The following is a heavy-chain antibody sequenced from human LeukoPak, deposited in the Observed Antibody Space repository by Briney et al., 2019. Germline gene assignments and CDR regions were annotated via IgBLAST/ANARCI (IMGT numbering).Heavy chain of an antibody. V-gene: IGHV1-2*02. CDR2: INPNSGGT. J-gene: IGHJ5*02. D-gene: IGHD2-2*02. Sequence: ASVKVSCKASGYTFTGYYMHWVRQAPGQGLEWMGWINPNSGGTNYAQKFQGRVTMTRDTSISTAYMELSRLRSDDTAVYYCASIGYCSSTSCYTEGNSDPWGQGTLVTVSS. CDR3: ASIGYCSSTSCYTEGNSDP. CDR1: GYTFTGYY.